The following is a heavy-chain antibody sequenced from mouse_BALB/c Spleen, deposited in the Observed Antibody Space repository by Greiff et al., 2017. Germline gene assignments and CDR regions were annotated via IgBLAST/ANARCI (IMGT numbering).Heavy chain of an antibody. CDR3: TRAPYDYGAKGYFDY. D-gene: IGHD2-4*01. J-gene: IGHJ2*01. CDR2: ISSGGSYT. V-gene: IGHV5-6-4*01. CDR1: GFTFSSYT. Sequence: EVMLVESGGGLVKPGGSLKLSCAASGFTFSSYTMSWVRQTPEKRLEWVATISSGGSYTYYPDSVKGRFTISRDNAKNTLYLQMSSLKSEDTAMYYCTRAPYDYGAKGYFDYWGQGTTLTVSS.